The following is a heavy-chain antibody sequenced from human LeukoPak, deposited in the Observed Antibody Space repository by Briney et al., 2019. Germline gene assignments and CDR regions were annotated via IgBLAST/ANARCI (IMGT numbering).Heavy chain of an antibody. J-gene: IGHJ3*02. V-gene: IGHV4-61*02. CDR2: IYTSGST. D-gene: IGHD7-27*01. Sequence: SQTLSLTCTVSGGSISSGSYYWSWIRQPAGKGLEWIGRIYTSGSTNYNPSLKSRVTISVDTSKNQFSLKLSSVTAADTAVYYCARDQNWGDAFDIWGQGTTVTVSS. CDR1: GGSISSGSYY. CDR3: ARDQNWGDAFDI.